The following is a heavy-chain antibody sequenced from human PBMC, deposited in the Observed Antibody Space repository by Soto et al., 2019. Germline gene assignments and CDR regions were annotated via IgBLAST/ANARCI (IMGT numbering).Heavy chain of an antibody. CDR3: AKWNGYGDH. D-gene: IGHD1-1*01. V-gene: IGHV3-23*01. J-gene: IGHJ4*02. CDR1: GFSLSTYG. CDR2: VSGGSGTT. Sequence: EVQLLESGGGLVQPGGSLRLSCTASGFSLSTYGVTWVRQAPGKGLEWVSGVSGGSGTTHYAYSVKGRFTITTDNSENTAYLQMNSLRVEDTAVYYCAKWNGYGDHWGQGTLVTVS.